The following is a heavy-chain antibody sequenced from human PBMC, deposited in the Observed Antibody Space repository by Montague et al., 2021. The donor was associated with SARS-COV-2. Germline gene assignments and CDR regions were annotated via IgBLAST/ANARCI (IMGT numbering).Heavy chain of an antibody. CDR3: ARGGGWKRHFDY. Sequence: SETLSLTCNVSGGSINNYYWSWIRQSPGRGLEWIGYIYYTGSTTRNPSLDSRVTISLDTSRDLVSLELRSLTAADTAVYYCARGGGWKRHFDYWGQGILGAVSS. CDR2: IYYTGST. V-gene: IGHV4-59*01. D-gene: IGHD4-23*01. J-gene: IGHJ4*02. CDR1: GGSINNYY.